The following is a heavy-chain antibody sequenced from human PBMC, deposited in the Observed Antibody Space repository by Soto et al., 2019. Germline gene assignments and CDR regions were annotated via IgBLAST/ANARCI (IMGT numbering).Heavy chain of an antibody. D-gene: IGHD2-15*01. J-gene: IGHJ6*03. Sequence: GESLKISCKGSGYSFTSYWIGWVRQMPGKGLEWTGIIYPGDSDTRYSPSFQGQVTIPADKSISTAYLQWSSLKASDTAMYYCARQGCSGGSCYSYYYYYYMDVWGKGTTVTVSS. CDR3: ARQGCSGGSCYSYYYYYYMDV. CDR1: GYSFTSYW. V-gene: IGHV5-51*01. CDR2: IYPGDSDT.